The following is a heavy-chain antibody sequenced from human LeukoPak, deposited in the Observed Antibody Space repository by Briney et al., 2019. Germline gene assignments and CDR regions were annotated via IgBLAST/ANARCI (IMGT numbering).Heavy chain of an antibody. V-gene: IGHV4-61*02. CDR1: GGSIRSGSYY. J-gene: IGHJ5*02. D-gene: IGHD6-19*01. CDR3: ARMCSSGWYRSCRFDP. CDR2: IHAGGST. Sequence: SETLSLTCTVSGGSIRSGSYYWSWIRQPAGKGLEWIGRIHAGGSTNYNPSLKSRVTISADASKNQFSLKLSSVTAADTAVYYCARMCSSGWYRSCRFDPWGQGTLVTVSS.